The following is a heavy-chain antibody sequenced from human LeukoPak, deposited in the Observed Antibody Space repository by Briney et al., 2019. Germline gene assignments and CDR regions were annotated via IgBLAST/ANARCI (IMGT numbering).Heavy chain of an antibody. CDR2: IKQDGSEK. D-gene: IGHD2-2*01. Sequence: PGGSLRLSCAASGFTFSSYAMSWVRQAPGKGLEWVANIKQDGSEKYYVDSVKGRFTISRDNAKNSLYLQMNSLRAEDTAVYYCARDGCSSTSCYYYYYGMDVWGQGTTVTVSS. J-gene: IGHJ6*02. V-gene: IGHV3-7*01. CDR3: ARDGCSSTSCYYYYYGMDV. CDR1: GFTFSSYA.